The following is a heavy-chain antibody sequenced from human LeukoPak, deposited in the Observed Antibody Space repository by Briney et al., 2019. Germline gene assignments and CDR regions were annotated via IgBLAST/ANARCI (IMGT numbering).Heavy chain of an antibody. Sequence: SETLSLTCTVSGGSISSSRYYGGWIRQPPGKGLEWIGRMYYSGSTYYNPSLKSRVTISVDTSKNQFSLKLSSVTAADTAVYYCARGYYYDSSGYPDAFDIWGQGTMVTVSS. J-gene: IGHJ3*02. CDR3: ARGYYYDSSGYPDAFDI. CDR1: GGSISSSRYY. V-gene: IGHV4-39*07. D-gene: IGHD3-22*01. CDR2: MYYSGST.